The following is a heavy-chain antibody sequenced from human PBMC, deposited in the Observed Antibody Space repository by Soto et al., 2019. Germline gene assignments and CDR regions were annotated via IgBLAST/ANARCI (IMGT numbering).Heavy chain of an antibody. D-gene: IGHD3-10*01. CDR3: ASGSYYFDY. CDR2: ISGSGGTT. J-gene: IGHJ4*02. CDR1: GFTFSNYA. V-gene: IGHV3-23*01. Sequence: EVQLLESGGGLVQPGESLRLSCAASGFTFSNYAMTLVRQAPGKGLEWVSSISGSGGTTYHADSVKGRFTISRDNSKNTLYLQVNSLRAEDTAVYYCASGSYYFDYCGQGTLVTVSS.